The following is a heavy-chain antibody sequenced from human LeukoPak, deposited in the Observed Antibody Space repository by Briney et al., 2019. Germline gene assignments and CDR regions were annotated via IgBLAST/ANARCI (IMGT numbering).Heavy chain of an antibody. CDR3: TRRVYYSDSSGWYFDY. CDR2: IYYSGST. CDR1: GGSISFYY. Sequence: PSETLSLTCTVSGGSISFYYWSWIRQTPGKGLEWIGYIYYSGSTNYNPSLKSPVTILADTSRNQFSLKLGSVTAADTAVYYCTRRVYYSDSSGWYFDYWGQGTLVTVSS. D-gene: IGHD3-22*01. V-gene: IGHV4-59*08. J-gene: IGHJ4*02.